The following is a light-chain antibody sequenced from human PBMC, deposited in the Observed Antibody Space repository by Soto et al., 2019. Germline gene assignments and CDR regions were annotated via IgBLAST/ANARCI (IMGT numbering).Light chain of an antibody. J-gene: IGLJ2*01. CDR2: NDD. Sequence: SYELTQPPSVSVAPGKTARVSCGGNNIAGKSVHWYQLKPGQAPVSIIYNDDDRPSGIPERFSGSKSGNTATLTVSWVEAGDEADYYCQVWGSNADPYVLFGGGTKLTVL. CDR1: NIAGKS. CDR3: QVWGSNADPYVL. V-gene: IGLV3-21*04.